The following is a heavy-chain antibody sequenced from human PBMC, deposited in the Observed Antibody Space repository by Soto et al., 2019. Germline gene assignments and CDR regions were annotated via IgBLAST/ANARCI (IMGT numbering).Heavy chain of an antibody. CDR1: GYRFSSYG. Sequence: ASVKVSCKASGYRFSSYGICWVRQAPGQGLQWMGWISTYSGNTNFAQDFRDRLTMTTDTSTNTAYMELRSLRSDDMAVYSCVSVHAGVSYATSGYYDFSGQGTLATVSS. CDR3: VSVHAGVSYATSGYYDF. V-gene: IGHV1-18*03. D-gene: IGHD2-8*01. CDR2: ISTYSGNT. J-gene: IGHJ4*02.